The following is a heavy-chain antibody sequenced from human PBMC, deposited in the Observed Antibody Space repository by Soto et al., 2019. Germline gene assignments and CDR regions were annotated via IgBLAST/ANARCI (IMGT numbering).Heavy chain of an antibody. J-gene: IGHJ4*02. CDR1: GFTFSSYG. V-gene: IGHV3-30*18. D-gene: IGHD3-10*01. CDR3: AKRADLWCGDRMDIDY. CDR2: ISYDGSNK. Sequence: QVQLVESGGGVVQPGRSLRLSCAASGFTFSSYGMHWVRQAPGKGLEWVAVISYDGSNKYYADSVKGRFTIARDNSKKTLYLQMNSLRDEDTAVYYCAKRADLWCGDRMDIDYWGQGTLVTVSS.